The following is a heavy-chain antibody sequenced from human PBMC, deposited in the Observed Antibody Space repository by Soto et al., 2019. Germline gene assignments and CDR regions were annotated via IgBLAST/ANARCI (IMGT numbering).Heavy chain of an antibody. D-gene: IGHD2-2*01. V-gene: IGHV3-23*01. Sequence: DVQLLESGGGLGQPGGSLRLSCAASGFAFGSYAMSWVRQTPEKGLEWVSTLSGDGTDPYYSDSVKGRFTISRDNSRATLYLKMTSLRAEDAALFFCAHPPPTYTRKWFGFGGHGPLFAVPS. CDR3: AHPPPTYTRKWFGF. CDR1: GFAFGSYA. CDR2: LSGDGTDP. J-gene: IGHJ5*01.